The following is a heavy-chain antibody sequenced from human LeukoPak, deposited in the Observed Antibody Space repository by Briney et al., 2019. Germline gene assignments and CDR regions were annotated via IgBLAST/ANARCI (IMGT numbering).Heavy chain of an antibody. D-gene: IGHD3-22*01. V-gene: IGHV3-23*01. CDR3: AKGLGDSGYYSTALDY. CDR2: ISGSGGST. CDR1: GFTFSSYA. Sequence: PGGSLRLSCAASGFTFSSYAMSWVRQAPGKGLEWVSAISGSGGSTYYADSVKGRFTISRDNSKNTLYLQMNSLRAEDTAVYYCAKGLGDSGYYSTALDYWGQGTLVTVSS. J-gene: IGHJ4*02.